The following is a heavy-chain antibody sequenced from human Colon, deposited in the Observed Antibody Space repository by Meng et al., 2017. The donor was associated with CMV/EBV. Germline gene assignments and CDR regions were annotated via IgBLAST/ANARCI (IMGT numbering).Heavy chain of an antibody. Sequence: QITLKDSVPTPVKPPQTLTLTCTFSGFSLRTPEVGVHWFCQPPGKALEWLALIYWDDDNQFRPSLKNRITITKDTSKNQVVLTMTNMDPVDTATYYCAHGRGWLTDYWGQGTLVTVSS. CDR1: GFSLRTPEVG. CDR2: IYWDDDN. V-gene: IGHV2-5*02. CDR3: AHGRGWLTDY. J-gene: IGHJ4*02. D-gene: IGHD6-19*01.